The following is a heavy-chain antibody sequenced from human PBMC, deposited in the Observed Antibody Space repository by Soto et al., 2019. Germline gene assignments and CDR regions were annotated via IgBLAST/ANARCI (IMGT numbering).Heavy chain of an antibody. Sequence: QVQLVQSGAEVKKPGSSVKVSCEASGGTFSSYPINWVRQAPGQGLEWMGWIIPFFGTSNYAQKFQGRVTITADEATSTAYMELRSLRSEDTAVDYCARVGHITNYGMAVWGQGTTVTVSS. D-gene: IGHD1-26*01. CDR2: IIPFFGTS. CDR1: GGTFSSYP. V-gene: IGHV1-69*01. CDR3: ARVGHITNYGMAV. J-gene: IGHJ6*02.